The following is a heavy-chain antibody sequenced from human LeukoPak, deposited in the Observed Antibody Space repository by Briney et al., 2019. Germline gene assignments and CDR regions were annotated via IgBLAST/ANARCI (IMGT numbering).Heavy chain of an antibody. CDR2: INHSGST. CDR1: GGSFSGYY. D-gene: IGHD2-2*01. CDR3: ARVQVVPAATTIDY. J-gene: IGHJ4*02. Sequence: PSETLSLTCAVYGGSFSGYYWSWIRQPPGKGLEWIGEINHSGSTNYNPSLKSRVTISVDTSKNQFSLKLSSVTAAGTAVYYCARVQVVPAATTIDYWGQGTLVTVSS. V-gene: IGHV4-34*01.